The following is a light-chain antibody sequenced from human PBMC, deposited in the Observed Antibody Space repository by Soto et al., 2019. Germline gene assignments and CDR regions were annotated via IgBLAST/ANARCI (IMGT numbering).Light chain of an antibody. CDR3: QQYENLPRSI. CDR1: HDIGNY. J-gene: IGKJ3*01. V-gene: IGKV1-33*01. Sequence: DIQMTQSPSSLSASVGDRVTITCLASHDIGNYLNWYQQKPGKAPKLLIYYASNLETGVSSRFSGSGSGTDFTFTISSLQPEDIATYFCQQYENLPRSILGPGTKVDIK. CDR2: YAS.